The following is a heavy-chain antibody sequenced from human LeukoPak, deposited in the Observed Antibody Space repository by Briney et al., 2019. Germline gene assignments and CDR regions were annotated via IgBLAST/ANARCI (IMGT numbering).Heavy chain of an antibody. V-gene: IGHV3-30*02. CDR3: AKVWSTIFDMDV. CDR1: GFTFSSYG. Sequence: GGSLRLSCAASGFTFSSYGMHWVRQAPGKGLEWVAFIRYDGSNKYYADSVKGRFTTSRDNSKNTLYLQMNSLRAEDTAVYYCAKVWSTIFDMDVWGKGTTVTVSS. J-gene: IGHJ6*03. D-gene: IGHD3-3*01. CDR2: IRYDGSNK.